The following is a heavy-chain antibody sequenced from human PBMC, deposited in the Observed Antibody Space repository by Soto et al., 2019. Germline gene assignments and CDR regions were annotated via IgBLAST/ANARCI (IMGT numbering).Heavy chain of an antibody. CDR1: GYTFTSYY. V-gene: IGHV1-46*01. Sequence: DAVKVSCKASGYTFTSYYMHWVRQAPGQGLEWMGIINPSGGSTSYAQKFQGRVTMTRDTSTSTVYMELSSLRSEDTAVYYCARAGGRELTIDYCGQGTLGTVSS. D-gene: IGHD1-26*01. CDR3: ARAGGRELTIDY. J-gene: IGHJ4*02. CDR2: INPSGGST.